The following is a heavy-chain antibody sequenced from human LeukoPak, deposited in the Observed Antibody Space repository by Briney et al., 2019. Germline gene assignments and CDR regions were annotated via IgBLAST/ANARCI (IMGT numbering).Heavy chain of an antibody. Sequence: TSETLSLTCTVSGGSISSYYWSWIRQPPGKGLEWIGYIYYSGSTNYNPSLKSRVTISVDTSKNQFSLKLSSVTAADTAVYYCARERRVMEHIVVVPAATMGGFFDYWGQGTLVTVSS. V-gene: IGHV4-59*01. CDR3: ARERRVMEHIVVVPAATMGGFFDY. CDR1: GGSISSYY. CDR2: IYYSGST. D-gene: IGHD2-2*01. J-gene: IGHJ4*02.